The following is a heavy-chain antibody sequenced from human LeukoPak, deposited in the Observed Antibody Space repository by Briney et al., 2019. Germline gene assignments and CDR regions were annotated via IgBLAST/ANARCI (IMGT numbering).Heavy chain of an antibody. CDR2: INSDGSST. D-gene: IGHD3-10*01. Sequence: GSLRLSCAASGFTFSSYWMHWVRQAPGKGLVWVSRINSDGSSTSYADSVKGRFTISRDNAKNTLYLQMNSLRAEDTAVYYCARDPGLLWFGELLYPWGQGTLVTVSS. V-gene: IGHV3-74*01. CDR3: ARDPGLLWFGELLYP. CDR1: GFTFSSYW. J-gene: IGHJ5*02.